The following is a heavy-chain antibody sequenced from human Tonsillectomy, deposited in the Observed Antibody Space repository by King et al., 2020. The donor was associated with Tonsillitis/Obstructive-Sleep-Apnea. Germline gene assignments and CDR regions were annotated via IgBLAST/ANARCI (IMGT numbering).Heavy chain of an antibody. Sequence: LQLQESGPGLVKPSETLSLTCTVSGGSISSSSYYWGWIRQPPGKGREWIGSIYYSGSTYYNPSRKSRVTISVDTSKNQFSLKLSSVTAADTAVYYCARLGYSSGWRFDYWGQGTLVTVSS. D-gene: IGHD6-19*01. CDR2: IYYSGST. CDR3: ARLGYSSGWRFDY. CDR1: GGSISSSSYY. V-gene: IGHV4-39*01. J-gene: IGHJ4*02.